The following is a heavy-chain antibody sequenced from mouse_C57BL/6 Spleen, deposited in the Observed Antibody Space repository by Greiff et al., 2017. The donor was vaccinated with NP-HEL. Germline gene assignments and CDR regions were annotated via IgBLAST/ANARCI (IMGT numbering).Heavy chain of an antibody. CDR1: GFTFSDYY. Sequence: EVKLMESEGGLVQPGSSLKLSCTASGFTFSDYYMAWVRQIPEKGLEWVANINSDGSSTYYLDSLKSRFIISRDNAKNILYLQMSSLKSEDTATYYCARGGYYDAIDYWGQGTSVTVSS. CDR3: ARGGYYDAIDY. CDR2: INSDGSST. J-gene: IGHJ4*01. V-gene: IGHV5-16*01. D-gene: IGHD1-1*02.